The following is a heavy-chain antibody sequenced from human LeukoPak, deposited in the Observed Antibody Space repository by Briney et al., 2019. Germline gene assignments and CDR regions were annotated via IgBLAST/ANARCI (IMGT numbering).Heavy chain of an antibody. J-gene: IGHJ3*02. CDR3: ATEKKRDLVVPPYDFWSGGSAFDI. D-gene: IGHD3-3*01. Sequence: ASVKVSSKASGGTFSSYAISWVRQAPGQGLEWMGGIIPIFGTANYAQKFQGRVTITADESTSTAYMELSSLRSEDTAVYYCATEKKRDLVVPPYDFWSGGSAFDIWGQGTMVTVSS. V-gene: IGHV1-69*13. CDR2: IIPIFGTA. CDR1: GGTFSSYA.